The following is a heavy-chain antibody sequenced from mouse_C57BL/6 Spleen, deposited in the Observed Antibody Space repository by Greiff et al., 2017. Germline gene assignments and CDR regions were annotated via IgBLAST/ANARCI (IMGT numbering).Heavy chain of an antibody. CDR1: GFTFSSYA. J-gene: IGHJ2*01. CDR2: ISDGGSYT. D-gene: IGHD3-2*02. V-gene: IGHV5-4*01. Sequence: EVKLVESGGGLVKPGGSLKLSCAASGFTFSSYAMSWVRQTPEKRLEWVATISDGGSYTYYPDNVKGRFTISRDNAKNNLYLQMSHLKSEDTAMYYCARDGDSSGYVGYFDYWGQGTTLTVSS. CDR3: ARDGDSSGYVGYFDY.